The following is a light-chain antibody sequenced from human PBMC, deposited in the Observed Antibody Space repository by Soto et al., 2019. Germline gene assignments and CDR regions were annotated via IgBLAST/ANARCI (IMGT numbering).Light chain of an antibody. CDR1: SSNIGSNY. Sequence: QSVLTQPPSASGTPGQRVTISCSGSSSNIGSNYVYWYQQLPGTAPKLLIYRNNQQPSGVPDRFSGSKSGTSAAMAICGLGSGDEADYDGAAWDGSLGGHAVFGGGTQLTVL. CDR2: RNN. V-gene: IGLV1-47*01. J-gene: IGLJ7*01. CDR3: AAWDGSLGGHAV.